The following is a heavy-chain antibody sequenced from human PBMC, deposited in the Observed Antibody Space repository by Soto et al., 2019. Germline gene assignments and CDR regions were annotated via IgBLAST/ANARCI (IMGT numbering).Heavy chain of an antibody. CDR2: INPKSGGT. D-gene: IGHD2-8*01. CDR1: GYSFTDYH. CDR3: ARGHSTDCSNGVCSFFYNNEMDA. V-gene: IGHV1-2*04. J-gene: IGHJ6*02. Sequence: ASVKVSCKASGYSFTDYHIHWVRQAPGQGLEWLGRINPKSGGTSTAQKFQGWVTMTRDRSISTVYMELTRLRSDDTAVYFCARGHSTDCSNGVCSFFYNNEMDAWGQGTTVTVSS.